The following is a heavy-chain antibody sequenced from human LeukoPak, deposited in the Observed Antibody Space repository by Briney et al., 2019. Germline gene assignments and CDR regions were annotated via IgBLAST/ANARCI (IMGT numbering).Heavy chain of an antibody. CDR3: AKVVRGVKSVFDY. Sequence: TGGSLRLSCAASGFTFSSYAMSWVRQAPGKGLEWVSAISGSGGSTYYADSVKGRFTISRDNSKNTLSLQMNSLRAEDTAVYYCAKVVRGVKSVFDYWGQGTLVTVSS. CDR2: ISGSGGST. J-gene: IGHJ4*02. CDR1: GFTFSSYA. V-gene: IGHV3-23*01. D-gene: IGHD3-10*01.